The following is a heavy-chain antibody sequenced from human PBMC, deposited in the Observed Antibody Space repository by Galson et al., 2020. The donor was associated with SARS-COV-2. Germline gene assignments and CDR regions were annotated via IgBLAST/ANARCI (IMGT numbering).Heavy chain of an antibody. Sequence: GGSLRLSCAASGFTFSSYAMHWVRQAPGKGLEWVAVISYDGSNKYYADSVKGRFTISRDNSKNTLYLQMNSLRAEDTAVYYCARDNGITIVGENYYYYMDVWGKGTTVTVSS. CDR3: ARDNGITIVGENYYYYMDV. D-gene: IGHD3-3*01. CDR1: GFTFSSYA. V-gene: IGHV3-30*04. CDR2: ISYDGSNK. J-gene: IGHJ6*03.